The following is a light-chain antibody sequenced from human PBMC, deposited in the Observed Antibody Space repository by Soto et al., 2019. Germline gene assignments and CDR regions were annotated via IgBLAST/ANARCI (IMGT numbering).Light chain of an antibody. Sequence: DIVMTQSPDSLAVSLGERATINCKSSQSVLYSSNNKNHLAWYQQKPGQPPKLLIYWASTRESGVPDRFSGSGSGTDFTLTISSLKAEDVAVYYCQQYYSTPPWTFGQGTKVDIK. CDR1: QSVLYSSNNKNH. CDR2: WAS. V-gene: IGKV4-1*01. J-gene: IGKJ1*01. CDR3: QQYYSTPPWT.